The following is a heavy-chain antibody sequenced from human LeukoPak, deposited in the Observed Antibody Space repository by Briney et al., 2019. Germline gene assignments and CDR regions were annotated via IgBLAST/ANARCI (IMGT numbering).Heavy chain of an antibody. D-gene: IGHD6-13*01. Sequence: GRSLRLSCAASGFTFSSYAMHWVRQAPGKGLEWVAFIRYDGSNKYYADSVKGRFTISRDNSKNTLYLQMNSLRAEDTAVYYCAKGSSGIAAAGYLDYWGQGTLVTVSS. V-gene: IGHV3-30*02. CDR3: AKGSSGIAAAGYLDY. CDR1: GFTFSSYA. J-gene: IGHJ4*02. CDR2: IRYDGSNK.